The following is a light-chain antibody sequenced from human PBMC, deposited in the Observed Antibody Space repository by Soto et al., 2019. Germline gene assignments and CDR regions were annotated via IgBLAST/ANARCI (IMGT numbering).Light chain of an antibody. V-gene: IGLV2-23*02. J-gene: IGLJ3*02. Sequence: QSALTQPASVSGSPGQSITIPCTGTSSDVGSYDLVSWYQQYPDKAPRLIISEVTKRPSGVSDRFSGSKSGNTASLTISGLQAEDDDDYYCCSYAGSSTLVFGGGTKLTVL. CDR3: CSYAGSSTLV. CDR2: EVT. CDR1: SSDVGSYDL.